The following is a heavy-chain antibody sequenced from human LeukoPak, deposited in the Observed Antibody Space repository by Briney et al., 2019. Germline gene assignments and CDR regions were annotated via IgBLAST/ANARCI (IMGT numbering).Heavy chain of an antibody. D-gene: IGHD3-10*01. V-gene: IGHV4-30-2*01. Sequence: SQTLSLTCTVSGGSISSGGYYWSWIRQPPGKGLEWIGYIYHSGSTYYNPSLKSRVTISVDRSKNQFSLKLSSVTAADTAVYYCAREGMVRGVIGYWGQGTLVTVSS. CDR2: IYHSGST. J-gene: IGHJ4*02. CDR3: AREGMVRGVIGY. CDR1: GGSISSGGYY.